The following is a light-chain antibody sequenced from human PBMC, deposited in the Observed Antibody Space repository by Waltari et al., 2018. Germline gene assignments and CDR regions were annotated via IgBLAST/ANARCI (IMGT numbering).Light chain of an antibody. CDR3: QSYDSSLIAAV. CDR2: CNN. J-gene: IGLJ2*01. CDR1: SSNIGADSD. V-gene: IGLV1-40*01. Sequence: QSGLTQPPSVSGAPGQSVTISCTGTSSNIGADSDVHWYQVLPGTAPKLLTFCNNHRPSVVPDRFSGSNCVTSASLAITGLQAADEADYYCQSYDSSLIAAVFGGGTKLTVL.